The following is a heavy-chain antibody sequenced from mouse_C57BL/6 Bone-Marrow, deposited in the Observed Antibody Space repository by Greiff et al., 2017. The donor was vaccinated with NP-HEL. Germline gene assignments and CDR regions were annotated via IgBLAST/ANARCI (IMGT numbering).Heavy chain of an antibody. V-gene: IGHV5-6*02. CDR1: GFTFSSYG. CDR3: ARRDLFTFAY. J-gene: IGHJ3*01. Sequence: DVKLQESGGDLVKPGGSLKLSCAASGFTFSSYGMSWVRQTPDKRLEWVATISSGGSYTYYPDSVKGRFTISRDNAKNTLYLQMSSLKSEDTAMYYCARRDLFTFAYWGQGTLVTVSA. CDR2: ISSGGSYT.